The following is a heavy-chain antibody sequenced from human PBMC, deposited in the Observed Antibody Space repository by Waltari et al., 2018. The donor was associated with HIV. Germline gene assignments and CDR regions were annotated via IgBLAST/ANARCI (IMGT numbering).Heavy chain of an antibody. D-gene: IGHD6-13*01. Sequence: QVQLRESGPGLVKPSQTLSLPCTVSGGSLSSGGSSWRRIRQHPGKGLEWIGYIYYSGSTYYNPSLKSRVTISVDTSKNQFSLKLSSVTAADTAVYYCARRSSSWYFDYWGQGTLVTVSS. CDR3: ARRSSSWYFDY. CDR2: IYYSGST. V-gene: IGHV4-31*03. J-gene: IGHJ4*02. CDR1: GGSLSSGGSS.